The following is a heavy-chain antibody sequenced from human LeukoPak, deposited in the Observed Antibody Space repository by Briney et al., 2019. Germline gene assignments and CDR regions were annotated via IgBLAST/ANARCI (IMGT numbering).Heavy chain of an antibody. CDR1: GFTFSSYA. Sequence: PGGSLRLSCAASGFTFSSYAMSWVRQAPGKGLEWVSAISGSGGSTYYADSVKGRFTISRDNSKNTLYLQMNSLRAEDTAVYYCAKPPLSSGYYLPFDYWGQGTLVTVSS. D-gene: IGHD3-22*01. CDR3: AKPPLSSGYYLPFDY. V-gene: IGHV3-23*01. J-gene: IGHJ4*02. CDR2: ISGSGGST.